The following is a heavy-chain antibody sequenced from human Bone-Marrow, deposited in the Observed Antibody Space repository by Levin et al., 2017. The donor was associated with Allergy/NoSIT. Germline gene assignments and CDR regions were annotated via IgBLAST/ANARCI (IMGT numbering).Heavy chain of an antibody. D-gene: IGHD1-14*01. CDR2: IKPDGSDQ. CDR1: GFTFSNYW. Sequence: PGGSLRLSCEASGFTFSNYWMTWVRQAPGKGLEWVANIKPDGSDQYYVDSVKGRFTISRDNAKDSLYLQMNNLRAEDTAVYYCARLYATDSSCFHYWGQGTLVTVSS. CDR3: ARLYATDSSCFHY. V-gene: IGHV3-7*01. J-gene: IGHJ4*02.